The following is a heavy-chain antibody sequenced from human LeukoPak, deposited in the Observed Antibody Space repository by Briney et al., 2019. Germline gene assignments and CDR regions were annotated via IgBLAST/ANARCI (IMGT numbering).Heavy chain of an antibody. V-gene: IGHV4-34*01. Sequence: SETLSLTCAVYGGSFSGYYWSWIRQPPGKGLEWIGEINHSGSTNYNPSLKSRVTISVDTSKNQFSLKLSSVTAADTAVYYCARSAGYCSGGSCYSYYYMDVWGKGTTVTISS. CDR3: ARSAGYCSGGSCYSYYYMDV. CDR1: GGSFSGYY. CDR2: INHSGST. D-gene: IGHD2-15*01. J-gene: IGHJ6*03.